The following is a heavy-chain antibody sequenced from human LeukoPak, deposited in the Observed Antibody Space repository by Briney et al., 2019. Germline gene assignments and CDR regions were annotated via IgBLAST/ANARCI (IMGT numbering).Heavy chain of an antibody. V-gene: IGHV4-34*01. CDR1: GVSFSGYY. CDR2: INHSGST. J-gene: IGHJ3*02. Sequence: SSETLSLTCAVYGVSFSGYYWSWIRQPPGKGLEWIGEINHSGSTNYNPPLKSRVTISVDTSKNQFSLKLSSVTAADTAVYYCARARWGGAFDIWGQGTMVTVSS. CDR3: ARARWGGAFDI. D-gene: IGHD3-16*01.